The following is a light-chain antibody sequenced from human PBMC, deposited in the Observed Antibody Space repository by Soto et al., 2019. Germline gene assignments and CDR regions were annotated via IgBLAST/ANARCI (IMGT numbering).Light chain of an antibody. Sequence: ETVLTQSPGTLPLSPGERATLSCRASQTIRSNYLAWYRQTPGQAPRLLIYGASNRATGIADRFSGSGSGTDFTLIISRLEPEDFALYYCQQYGSSPWTFGQGNKVKIK. J-gene: IGKJ1*01. CDR3: QQYGSSPWT. CDR2: GAS. V-gene: IGKV3-20*01. CDR1: QTIRSNY.